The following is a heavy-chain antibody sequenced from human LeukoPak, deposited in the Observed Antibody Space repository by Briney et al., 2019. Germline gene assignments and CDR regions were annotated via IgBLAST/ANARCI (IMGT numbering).Heavy chain of an antibody. CDR3: AKESGALGAPLYDY. V-gene: IGHV3-23*01. J-gene: IGHJ4*02. Sequence: GGSLRLSCGASGFIFRNYAMSWVRQAPGEGLEWVSGISANGGGTYYADSVKGRFTISRDNSKNMLYLQMNSLRAEDTAVYYCAKESGALGAPLYDYWGQGTLVTGSS. D-gene: IGHD4/OR15-4a*01. CDR2: ISANGGGT. CDR1: GFIFRNYA.